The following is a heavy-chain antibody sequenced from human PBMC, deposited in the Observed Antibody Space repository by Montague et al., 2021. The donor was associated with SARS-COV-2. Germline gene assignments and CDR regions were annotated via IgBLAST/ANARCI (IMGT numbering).Heavy chain of an antibody. Sequence: PALAKPTKTLTLTCVFSGFSLNTDGVGVAWIRRPPGKALEWLALIYWDGDQRYSPSLKTRLTITKDTSKNRVVLTMTNLDPVDTATYYCARRYDFYRAEAFDVWGQETMLTVSS. V-gene: IGHV2-5*02. J-gene: IGHJ3*01. CDR3: ARRYDFYRAEAFDV. D-gene: IGHD3-3*01. CDR2: IYWDGDQ. CDR1: GFSLNTDGVG.